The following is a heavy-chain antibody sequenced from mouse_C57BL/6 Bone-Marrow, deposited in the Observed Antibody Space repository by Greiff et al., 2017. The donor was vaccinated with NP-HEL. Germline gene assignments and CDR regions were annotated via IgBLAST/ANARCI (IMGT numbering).Heavy chain of an antibody. J-gene: IGHJ3*01. CDR1: GYTFTDYN. CDR3: ARSPYDYDVWFAY. Sequence: EVQLQQSGPELVKPGASVKIPCKASGYTFTDYNMDWVKQSHGKSLEWIGDINPNNGGTIYNQKFKGKATLTVDKSSSTAYMEIRSLTSEDTAVYYCARSPYDYDVWFAYWGQGTLVTVSA. D-gene: IGHD2-4*01. CDR2: INPNNGGT. V-gene: IGHV1-18*01.